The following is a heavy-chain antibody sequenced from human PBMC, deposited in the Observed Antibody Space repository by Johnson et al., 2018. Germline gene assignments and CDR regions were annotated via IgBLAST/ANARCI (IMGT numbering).Heavy chain of an antibody. D-gene: IGHD1-7*01. CDR3: AKEGVRLELKEDVDV. V-gene: IGHV3-23*04. J-gene: IGHJ6*04. CDR1: GFTFSNYG. Sequence: EVQLVESGGGLVQPGGSLRLSCVASGFTFSNYGMSWVRQAPGKGLEWVSSIRGSGGSTYYADSVKGRFTISRNNSKNTLYLQMNSLRAEDTAVYYCAKEGVRLELKEDVDVWGKGTTVTVSS. CDR2: IRGSGGST.